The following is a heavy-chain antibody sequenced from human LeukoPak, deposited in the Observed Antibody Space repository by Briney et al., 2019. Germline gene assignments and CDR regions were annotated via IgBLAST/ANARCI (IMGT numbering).Heavy chain of an antibody. CDR1: GGSISSSSYY. Sequence: SETLSLTCTVSGGSISSSSYYWGWIRQPPGKGLEWIGSFYYSGSTYYNPSLKSRLTISVDTSKNQLSLKLSSVTAADTAVYYCARGLGGSSGCFGYWGQGTLVTVSS. V-gene: IGHV4-39*07. J-gene: IGHJ4*02. CDR3: ARGLGGSSGCFGY. CDR2: FYYSGST. D-gene: IGHD6-19*01.